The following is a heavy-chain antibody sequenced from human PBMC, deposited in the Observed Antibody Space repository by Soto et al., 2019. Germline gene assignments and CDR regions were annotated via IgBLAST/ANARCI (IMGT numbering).Heavy chain of an antibody. CDR2: ITANNFNT. V-gene: IGHV1-18*01. J-gene: IGHJ4*02. CDR3: ARDMGGYYFEPNDY. CDR1: GYTXNSYG. Sequence: SXKVSCMTAGYTXNSYGIGLVRQAPGQGLEWMGWITANNFNTNYAQKFQGRVTMRTDTSTATAYMELRSLRSDDTAVYYCARDMGGYYFEPNDYWGQGTLGTVSS. D-gene: IGHD3-22*01.